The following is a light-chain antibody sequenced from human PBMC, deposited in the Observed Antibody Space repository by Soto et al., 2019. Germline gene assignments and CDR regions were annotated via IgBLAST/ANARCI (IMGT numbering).Light chain of an antibody. CDR2: LGS. V-gene: IGKV2-28*01. J-gene: IGKJ4*01. Sequence: DIVLTQSPLSLPVTPGEPASISCRSSQSLLSSNGNNYLDWYLQKPGQSPQVLIYLGSNRDSGVPDRFSGSGSGTDFTLKISRVEAEDVGVYYCMQGLTTPLTFGG. CDR1: QSLLSSNGNNY. CDR3: MQGLTTPLT.